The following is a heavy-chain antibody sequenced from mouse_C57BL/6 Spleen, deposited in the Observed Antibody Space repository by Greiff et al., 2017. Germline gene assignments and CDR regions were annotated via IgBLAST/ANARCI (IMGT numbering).Heavy chain of an antibody. CDR3: ARRASMDY. CDR1: GYTFTSYW. V-gene: IGHV1-55*01. CDR2: IYLGSGST. Sequence: VKLQQPGAELVKPGASVKMSCKASGYTFTSYWITWVKQRPGQGLEWIGDIYLGSGSTNYNEKFTSKATLTVDTSSSTAYMQLSSLASEDSAVYYCARRASMDYWGQGTSVTVSS. J-gene: IGHJ4*01. D-gene: IGHD3-1*01.